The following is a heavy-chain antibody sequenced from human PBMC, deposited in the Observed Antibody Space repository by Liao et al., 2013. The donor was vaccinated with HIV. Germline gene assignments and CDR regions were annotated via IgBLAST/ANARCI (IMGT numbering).Heavy chain of an antibody. CDR3: ARDTVDSSGWLYYYYYMDV. CDR1: GDSMDIGSYY. Sequence: QLQLQESGPGLVKPSETLSLTCTVSGDSMDIGSYYWSWIRQPAGKGLEWIGRISTSGSTNYNPSLKSRVTISVDMSKNQFSLKLSSVTAADTAVYYCARDTVDSSGWLYYYYYMDVWGKGTTVTVSS. CDR2: ISTSGST. V-gene: IGHV4-61*02. J-gene: IGHJ6*03. D-gene: IGHD6-19*01.